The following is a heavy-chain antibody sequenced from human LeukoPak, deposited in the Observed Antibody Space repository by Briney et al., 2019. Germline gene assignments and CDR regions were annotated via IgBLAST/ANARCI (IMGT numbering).Heavy chain of an antibody. Sequence: SSETLSLTCTVSGGSISSYYWSWIRQPPGKGLEWIGYIYYSGSTNYNPSLKSRVTISVDTSKNQFSLKPSSVTAADTAVYYCARAPPPPRLDGMDVWGQGTTVTVSS. J-gene: IGHJ6*02. V-gene: IGHV4-59*01. CDR2: IYYSGST. D-gene: IGHD6-6*01. CDR1: GGSISSYY. CDR3: ARAPPPPRLDGMDV.